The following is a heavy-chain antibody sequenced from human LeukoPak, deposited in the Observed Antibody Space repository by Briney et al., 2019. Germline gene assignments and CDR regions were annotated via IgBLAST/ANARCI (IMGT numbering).Heavy chain of an antibody. V-gene: IGHV3-33*01. D-gene: IGHD2-15*01. CDR3: TRDLTVVAATSAYYYYYGMDV. CDR2: IWYDGNTK. J-gene: IGHJ6*02. Sequence: GGSLRLSCAASAFIFRTHAMHWVRQAPGKGLEWVAMIWYDGNTKHYAESVKGRFTISRDNSRDTVFLQMNSLRVEDTAVYYCTRDLTVVAATSAYYYYYGMDVWGQGTTVTVSS. CDR1: AFIFRTHA.